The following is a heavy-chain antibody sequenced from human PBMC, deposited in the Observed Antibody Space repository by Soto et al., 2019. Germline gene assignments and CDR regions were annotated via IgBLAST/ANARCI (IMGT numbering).Heavy chain of an antibody. CDR3: ARKDFWIDY. D-gene: IGHD3-3*01. V-gene: IGHV4-59*08. J-gene: IGHJ4*02. CDR1: GGSISSYY. CDR2: IYYSGST. Sequence: SETLSLTCTVSGGSISSYYWSWIRQPPGKGLEWIGYIYYSGSTNYNPSLKSRVTISVDTSKNQFSLKLSSVTAADTAVYYCARKDFWIDYWGQGTLVTVSS.